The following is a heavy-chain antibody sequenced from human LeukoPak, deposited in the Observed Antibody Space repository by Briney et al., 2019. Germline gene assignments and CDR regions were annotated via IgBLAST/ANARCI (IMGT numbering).Heavy chain of an antibody. CDR1: GFTFSSYS. Sequence: PGGSLRLSCAASGFTFSSYSMNWFRQAPGKGLEWVAYISSSSNTIDSADSVKGRFTISRDNAKNSLYLQVNSLRAEDTAVYYCARARGYSYGYSDYWGQGTLVTVSS. CDR3: ARARGYSYGYSDY. J-gene: IGHJ4*02. CDR2: ISSSSNTI. V-gene: IGHV3-48*01. D-gene: IGHD5-18*01.